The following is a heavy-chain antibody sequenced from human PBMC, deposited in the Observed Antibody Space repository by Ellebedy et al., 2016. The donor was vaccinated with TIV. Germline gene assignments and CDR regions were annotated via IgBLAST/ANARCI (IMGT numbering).Heavy chain of an antibody. Sequence: SETLSLTXTVSGGSISSGDYYWSWIRQPPGKGLEWIGYIYYSGSTYYNPSLKSQVTISVDTSKNQFSLKLSSVTAADTAVYYCARAGAAPYSSSWYPPVPSLVDYWGQGILVTVSS. CDR3: ARAGAAPYSSSWYPPVPSLVDY. D-gene: IGHD6-13*01. CDR1: GGSISSGDYY. J-gene: IGHJ4*02. V-gene: IGHV4-30-4*01. CDR2: IYYSGST.